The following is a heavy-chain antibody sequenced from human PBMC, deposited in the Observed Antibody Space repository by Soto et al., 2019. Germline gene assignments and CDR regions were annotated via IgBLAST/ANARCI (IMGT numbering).Heavy chain of an antibody. J-gene: IGHJ4*02. V-gene: IGHV3-53*01. CDR3: ARNYYDSGGGFDY. CDR2: IYSGGDT. Sequence: GGSLRLSCAASGFTVSSNYMSWVRQAPGKGLEWVSVIYSGGDTYCADSVKGRFTISRDNSKNTLYLQMNSLRAEDTAVYYCARNYYDSGGGFDYWGQGTLVTVSS. CDR1: GFTVSSNY. D-gene: IGHD3-22*01.